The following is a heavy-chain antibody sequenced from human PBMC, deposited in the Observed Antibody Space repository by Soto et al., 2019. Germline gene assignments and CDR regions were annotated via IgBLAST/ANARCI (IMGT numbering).Heavy chain of an antibody. Sequence: QVQLVESGGGVVQPGRSLSLSCAASGFTFSDYPMHWVRQAPGKGLEWVAVISYGGRVKYYVDSVKGRFTISRDDSKNTLYLQMNSLRVDDTAVYYCARDFIVGAPDYFDYWGQGTLVTVSS. CDR1: GFTFSDYP. V-gene: IGHV3-30*04. CDR2: ISYGGRVK. D-gene: IGHD1-26*01. CDR3: ARDFIVGAPDYFDY. J-gene: IGHJ4*02.